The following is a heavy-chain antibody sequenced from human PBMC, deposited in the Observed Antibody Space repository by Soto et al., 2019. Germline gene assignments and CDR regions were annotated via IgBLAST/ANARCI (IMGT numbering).Heavy chain of an antibody. V-gene: IGHV3-9*01. D-gene: IGHD3-3*01. J-gene: IGHJ2*01. CDR1: GFTFEDYA. CDR2: ITWNSGSI. CDR3: TKNKRITIFGVVTPPWYFDL. Sequence: EVQLVESGGGLVQPGRSLRLSCAASGFTFEDYALHWVRQAPGKGLEWISGITWNSGSIGYADSVKGRFTISRDNAKNFLYLQMNSLRAEDTALYYCTKNKRITIFGVVTPPWYFDLWGRGTLVTVSS.